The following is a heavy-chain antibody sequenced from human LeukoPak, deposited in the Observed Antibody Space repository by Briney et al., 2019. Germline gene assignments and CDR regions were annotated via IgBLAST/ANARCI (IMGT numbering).Heavy chain of an antibody. CDR2: IYPGDSDT. J-gene: IGHJ4*02. V-gene: IGHV5-51*01. Sequence: GESLKISCKGSGYSFTSYWNGWVRQMPGKGLEWMGIIYPGDSDTRYSPSFQGQVTISADKSISTAYLQRSSLKASDTAMYYCARVQVEGRAGLDYWGQGTLVTVSS. CDR3: ARVQVEGRAGLDY. CDR1: GYSFTSYW. D-gene: IGHD3-16*01.